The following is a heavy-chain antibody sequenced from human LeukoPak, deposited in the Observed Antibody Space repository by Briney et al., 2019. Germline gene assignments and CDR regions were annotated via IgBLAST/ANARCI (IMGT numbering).Heavy chain of an antibody. D-gene: IGHD2-2*01. CDR1: GFTFSDYY. Sequence: PGGSLRLSCEASGFTFSDYYMSWIRQAPGKGLEWVSYISSSGSTIYYADSVKGRFTISRDNAKNSLYLQMNSLRAEDTAVYYCARALNPGYCSSTSCYPNWFDPWGQGTLVTVSS. CDR3: ARALNPGYCSSTSCYPNWFDP. V-gene: IGHV3-11*01. J-gene: IGHJ5*02. CDR2: ISSSGSTI.